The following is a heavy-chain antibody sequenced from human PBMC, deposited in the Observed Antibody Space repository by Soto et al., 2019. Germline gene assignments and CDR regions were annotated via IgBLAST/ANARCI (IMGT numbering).Heavy chain of an antibody. D-gene: IGHD3-16*01. CDR2: ISGSGGST. CDR3: AKGVGIMIAEILY. V-gene: IGHV3-23*01. J-gene: IGHJ4*02. CDR1: GFTFSSYA. Sequence: EVQLLESGGGLVQPGGSLRLSCTASGFTFSSYAMSWVRQAPGKGLEWVSAISGSGGSTYYADSVKGRFTISRDNSKNTLYLQMNSLRAEDTAVYYCAKGVGIMIAEILYWGQGTLVTVSS.